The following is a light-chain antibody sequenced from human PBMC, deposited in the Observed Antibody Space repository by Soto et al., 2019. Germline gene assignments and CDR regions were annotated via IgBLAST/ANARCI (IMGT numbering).Light chain of an antibody. Sequence: QPVLTQQPSASGAPGQTVTISCSVRSSNIGSNYVYWYQQLPETASRLLLYRADQRPSGIADRFSGSKSGTSAALAISGLRSADEDAYYCAVWYNTLSGLVFGGGTKLTVL. CDR3: AVWYNTLSGLV. J-gene: IGLJ2*01. V-gene: IGLV1-47*01. CDR1: SSNIGSNY. CDR2: RAD.